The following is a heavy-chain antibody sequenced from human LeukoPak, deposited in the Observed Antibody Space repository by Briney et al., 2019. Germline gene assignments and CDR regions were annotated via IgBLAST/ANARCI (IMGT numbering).Heavy chain of an antibody. CDR2: IRGNGDTT. CDR1: GFTFSSYW. Sequence: GGSLRLSCAASGFTFSSYWMNWVRQAPGKGLEWVAGIRGNGDTTYYADSVKGRFTISRDNSKNTLSLQLSSLRAEDTAVYYCAKANGYYSDWGQGTLVTVSS. D-gene: IGHD3-22*01. J-gene: IGHJ4*02. V-gene: IGHV3-23*01. CDR3: AKANGYYSD.